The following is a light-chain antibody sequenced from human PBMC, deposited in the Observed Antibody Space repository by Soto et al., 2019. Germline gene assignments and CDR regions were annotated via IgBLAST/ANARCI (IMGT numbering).Light chain of an antibody. V-gene: IGKV3-15*01. CDR1: QSISYS. J-gene: IGKJ5*01. Sequence: EIVMTQSPATLSVSPGERATLSFMASQSISYSLAWYQQKPVQAPRLLIYGASTRATGIPARFSGSGSGTEFTLTISSLQSEDFAVYYCQQYNNWPPITFGQGTRLEIK. CDR3: QQYNNWPPIT. CDR2: GAS.